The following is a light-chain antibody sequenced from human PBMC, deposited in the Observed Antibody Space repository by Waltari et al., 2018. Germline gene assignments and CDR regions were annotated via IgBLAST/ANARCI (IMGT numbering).Light chain of an antibody. J-gene: IGKJ1*01. CDR1: ESLVSSDGNTY. CDR3: MQGIHRPWT. V-gene: IGKV2-30*01. CDR2: KVS. Sequence: DVVMTQSPLSLPVTLGQAASISCRSSESLVSSDGNTYFNWFHQRPGQPPKRLFYKVSNRDSGVPDRFSGRGSGTDFTLTISRVEAEDVGVYYCMQGIHRPWTFGQGTKVEIK.